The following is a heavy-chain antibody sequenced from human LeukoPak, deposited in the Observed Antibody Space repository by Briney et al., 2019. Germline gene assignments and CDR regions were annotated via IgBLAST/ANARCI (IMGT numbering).Heavy chain of an antibody. CDR3: ARDGYGDWPLYYFDY. CDR1: GFTFSGYA. D-gene: IGHD4-17*01. CDR2: ISYDGSNK. J-gene: IGHJ4*02. Sequence: GGSLRLSCAASGFTFSGYAMHWVRQAPGKGLEWVAVISYDGSNKYYADSVKGRFTISRDNSKNTLYLQMNSLRAEDTAVYYCARDGYGDWPLYYFDYWGQGTLVTVSS. V-gene: IGHV3-30*04.